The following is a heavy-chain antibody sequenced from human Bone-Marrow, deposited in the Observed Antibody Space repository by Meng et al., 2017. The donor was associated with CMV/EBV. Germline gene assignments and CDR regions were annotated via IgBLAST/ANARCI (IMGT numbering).Heavy chain of an antibody. J-gene: IGHJ6*02. CDR3: AKMPGTTGRGYYYYGMDV. V-gene: IGHV3-30-3*02. CDR2: ISYDGSNK. Sequence: GGSLRLSCAASGFTFSSYAMHWVRQAPGKGLEWVAVISYDGSNKYYADSVKGRFTISRDNSKNTLYLQMNSLRAEDTAVYYCAKMPGTTGRGYYYYGMDVWGQGTTVTVSS. D-gene: IGHD1-7*01. CDR1: GFTFSSYA.